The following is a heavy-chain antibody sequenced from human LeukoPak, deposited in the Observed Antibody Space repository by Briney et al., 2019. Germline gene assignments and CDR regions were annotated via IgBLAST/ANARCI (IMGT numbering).Heavy chain of an antibody. V-gene: IGHV7-4-1*02. D-gene: IGHD6-6*01. CDR2: INTNTGNP. J-gene: IGHJ4*02. CDR1: GYTSTSYA. Sequence: GASVKVSCKASGYTSTSYAMNWVRQAPGQGLEWMGWINTNTGNPTYAQGFTGRFVFSLDTSVSTAYLQISSLKAEDTAVYYCARDRASIAARHYFDYWGQGTLVTVSS. CDR3: ARDRASIAARHYFDY.